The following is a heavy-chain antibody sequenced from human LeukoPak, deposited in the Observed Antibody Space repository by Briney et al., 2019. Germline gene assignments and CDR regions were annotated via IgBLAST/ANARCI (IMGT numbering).Heavy chain of an antibody. V-gene: IGHV1-18*01. CDR1: GYTFTSYG. Sequence: ASVKVSCTASGYTFTSYGISWVRQAPGQGLEWMGWISAYNGNTNYAQKLQGRVTMTTDTSTSTAYMELRSLRSDDTAVYYCARDRLPATVTPFFDYWGQGTLVTVSS. CDR3: ARDRLPATVTPFFDY. J-gene: IGHJ4*02. D-gene: IGHD4-11*01. CDR2: ISAYNGNT.